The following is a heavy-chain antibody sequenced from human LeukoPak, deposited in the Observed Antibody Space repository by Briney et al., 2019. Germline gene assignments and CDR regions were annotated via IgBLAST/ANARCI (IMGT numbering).Heavy chain of an antibody. V-gene: IGHV6-1*01. CDR3: ARAYYVGGDDFWSGYYAGTHNYYGMDV. D-gene: IGHD3-3*01. CDR2: TYYRSKWYN. CDR1: GDSVSSNSAA. J-gene: IGHJ6*02. Sequence: SQTLSLTCAISGDSVSSNSAAWNWIRQSPSRGLEWLGRTYYRSKWYNDYAVSVKSRITINPGTSKNQFSLQLNSVTPEDTAVYYCARAYYVGGDDFWSGYYAGTHNYYGMDVWGQGTTVTVSS.